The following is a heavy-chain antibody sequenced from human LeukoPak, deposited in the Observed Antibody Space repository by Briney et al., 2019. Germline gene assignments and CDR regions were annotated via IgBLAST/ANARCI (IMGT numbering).Heavy chain of an antibody. CDR3: ARFLYGDYAGVDY. D-gene: IGHD4-17*01. Sequence: SETLSLTCAVYGGSFSGYYWSWIRQPPGKGLEWIGEINHSGSTNYNPSLKSRVTISVDTSKNQFSLKLSSVTAADTAVYYCARFLYGDYAGVDYWGQGTLVTVSS. CDR2: INHSGST. CDR1: GGSFSGYY. V-gene: IGHV4-34*01. J-gene: IGHJ4*02.